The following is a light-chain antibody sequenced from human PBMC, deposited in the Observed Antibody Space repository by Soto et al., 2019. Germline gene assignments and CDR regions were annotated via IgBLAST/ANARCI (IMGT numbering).Light chain of an antibody. V-gene: IGKV3-20*01. CDR1: QSLNTRS. CDR2: GAS. CDR3: HQYVTSPQT. Sequence: EIVLTQSPGTLSLSPGDGATLSCRASQSLNTRSIAWYQQKPGQAPRVLIYGASTRAAGIPDRFSGSGSGTDFTLTITSVEADDFVVYYCHQYVTSPQTFGQGTKVEV. J-gene: IGKJ1*01.